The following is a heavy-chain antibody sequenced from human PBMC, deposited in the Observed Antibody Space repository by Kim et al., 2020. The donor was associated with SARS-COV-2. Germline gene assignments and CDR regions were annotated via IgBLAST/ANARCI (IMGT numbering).Heavy chain of an antibody. D-gene: IGHD3-10*01. V-gene: IGHV4-39*01. Sequence: SETLSLTCTVSGGSISSSSYYWGWIRQPPGKGLEWIGSIYYSGSTYYNPSLKSRVTISVDTSKNQFSLKLSSVTAADTAVYYCARHTETTAYYYGSGSYGWFDPWGQGTLVTVSS. J-gene: IGHJ5*02. CDR2: IYYSGST. CDR1: GGSISSSSYY. CDR3: ARHTETTAYYYGSGSYGWFDP.